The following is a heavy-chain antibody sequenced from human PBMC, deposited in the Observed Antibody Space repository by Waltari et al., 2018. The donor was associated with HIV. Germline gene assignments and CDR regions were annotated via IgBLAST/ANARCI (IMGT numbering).Heavy chain of an antibody. CDR1: GFTFSSYW. CDR3: ASLYCGGGSCYDY. CDR2: KKQDGSEK. V-gene: IGHV3-7*01. Sequence: EVQLVESGGGLVQPGGSLRLSCAASGFTFSSYWMTWVRQAPGKGVEGVANKKQDGSEKYYADSVKGRFTIARDNAKNSLYLQMNSLRAEDTAVYYCASLYCGGGSCYDYWGQGTLVTVSS. D-gene: IGHD2-15*01. J-gene: IGHJ4*02.